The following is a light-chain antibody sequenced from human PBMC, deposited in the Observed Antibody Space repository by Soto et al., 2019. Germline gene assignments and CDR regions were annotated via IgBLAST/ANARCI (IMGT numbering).Light chain of an antibody. CDR2: GAS. CDR3: QQYNNWPPWK. V-gene: IGKV3-15*01. CDR1: QSVSSN. Sequence: EIVMTQSPATLSASPGERATLSCRASQSVSSNLAWYQQKPGQAPRLLIYGASTRATGIPARFSGSGSGTEFTLTISSLQSEDFAVYYCQQYNNWPPWKFGQGTKV. J-gene: IGKJ1*01.